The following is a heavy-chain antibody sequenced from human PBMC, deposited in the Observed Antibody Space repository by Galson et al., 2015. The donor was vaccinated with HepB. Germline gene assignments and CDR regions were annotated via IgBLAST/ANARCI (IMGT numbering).Heavy chain of an antibody. J-gene: IGHJ4*02. CDR2: ITGSGGTT. D-gene: IGHD5-24*01. CDR3: AKDGESGHNYV. Sequence: SLRLSCAASRFSPFNYAMSWVRQAPGKGLEWVSRITGSGGTTNYADSVKGRFTISRDNSNNTLYLQINRLRADDTAVYYCAKDGESGHNYVWGQGTLVTVSS. CDR1: RFSPFNYA. V-gene: IGHV3-23*01.